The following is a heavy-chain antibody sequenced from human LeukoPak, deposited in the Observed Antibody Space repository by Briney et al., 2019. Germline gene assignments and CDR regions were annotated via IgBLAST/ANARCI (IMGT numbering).Heavy chain of an antibody. CDR3: AKVGFGWYQIDY. D-gene: IGHD6-19*01. CDR2: IRYDGTSQ. V-gene: IGHV3-30*02. Sequence: GESLKISCATSGFTLSIYGMHWVRQAPGKGLEWVAFIRYDGTSQYYTDSVKGRFTISRDNSMNTMYLQMNSLRVEDTAVYYCAKVGFGWYQIDYWGQGTLVTVSS. J-gene: IGHJ4*02. CDR1: GFTLSIYG.